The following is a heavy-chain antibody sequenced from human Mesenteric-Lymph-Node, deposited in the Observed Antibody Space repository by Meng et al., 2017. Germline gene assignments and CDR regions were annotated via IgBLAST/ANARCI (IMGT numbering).Heavy chain of an antibody. CDR3: AVRNIVLMVYASDAFDI. D-gene: IGHD2-8*01. J-gene: IGHJ3*02. Sequence: ASVKVSCKASGYTFTGYYMHWVRQAPGQGLEWMGWINPNSGGTNYAQKFQGRVTMTRDTSISTAYMELSRLRSEDTAVYYCAVRNIVLMVYASDAFDIWGQGTMVTVSS. CDR1: GYTFTGYY. V-gene: IGHV1-2*02. CDR2: INPNSGGT.